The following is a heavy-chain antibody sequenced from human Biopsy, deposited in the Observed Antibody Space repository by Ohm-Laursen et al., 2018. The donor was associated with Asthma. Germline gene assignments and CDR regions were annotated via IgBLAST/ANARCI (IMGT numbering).Heavy chain of an antibody. V-gene: IGHV4-30-2*01. CDR3: ARAQAAQYYYGMDV. CDR2: ISHSGSA. Sequence: TLSLTCAVSGGSISSGGYWTWIRQPPGKGLEWIWYISHSGSAYFNPSLKSRFTISLDRTKSQFSLKLSSVTAADTALYYCARAQAAQYYYGMDVWGQGTTVIVSS. D-gene: IGHD6-6*01. J-gene: IGHJ6*02. CDR1: GGSISSGGY.